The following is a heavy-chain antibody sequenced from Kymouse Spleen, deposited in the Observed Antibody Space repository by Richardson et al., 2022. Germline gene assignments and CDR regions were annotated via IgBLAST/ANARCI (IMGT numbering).Heavy chain of an antibody. CDR2: IWYDGSNK. D-gene: IGHD4-17*01. CDR1: GFTFSSYG. V-gene: IGHV3-33*01. J-gene: IGHJ4*02. Sequence: QVQLVESGGGVVQPGRSLRLSCAASGFTFSSYGMHWVRQAPGKGLEWVAVIWYDGSNKYYADSVKGRFTISRDNSKNTLYLQMNSLRAEDTAVYYCARDRDYGDSHFDYWGQGTLVTVSS. CDR3: ARDRDYGDSHFDY.